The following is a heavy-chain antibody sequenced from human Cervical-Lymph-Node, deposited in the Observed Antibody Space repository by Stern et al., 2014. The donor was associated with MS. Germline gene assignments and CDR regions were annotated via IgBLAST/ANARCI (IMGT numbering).Heavy chain of an antibody. D-gene: IGHD3-10*01. V-gene: IGHV3-30-3*01. CDR1: GFMFSSYA. CDR3: ARDAGGYY. CDR2: VSYDGSNK. J-gene: IGHJ4*02. Sequence: VQLAESGGGVVQPGRSLRLSWAASGFMFSSYALHWVRQAPGKGLEWLAVVSYDGSNKYYADSVKGRFTISRDDSRNTLYLQMNSLRPEDTAVYFCARDAGGYYWGQGALVNVSS.